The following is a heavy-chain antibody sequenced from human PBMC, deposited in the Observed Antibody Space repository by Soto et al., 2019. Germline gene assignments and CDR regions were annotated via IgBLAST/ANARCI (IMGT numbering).Heavy chain of an antibody. J-gene: IGHJ4*02. CDR2: ISSTSSTI. Sequence: GGSLRLSCAASGFTFSIYSMNWVRQAPGKGLEWISYISSTSSTIYYADSVKGRFTISRDNAKNSLYLQMDSLRVEDTAVYYCARDRDGSGSTXYFGYWGQGTLVTVSS. CDR1: GFTFSIYS. V-gene: IGHV3-48*01. CDR3: ARDRDGSGSTXYFGY. D-gene: IGHD3-22*01.